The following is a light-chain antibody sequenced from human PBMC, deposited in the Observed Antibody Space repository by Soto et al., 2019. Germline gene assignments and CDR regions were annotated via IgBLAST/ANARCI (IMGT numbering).Light chain of an antibody. CDR1: SSDVGGYDY. CDR2: EVS. Sequence: QSFLTQPASVSGSPGQSITISCTGTSSDVGGYDYVSWYQHHPGKAPKLMIYEVSNRPPGVSHRFSGSKSGNTASLTISGLQTEDEADYYCSSYAGSTTLLFGTGTKVT. V-gene: IGLV2-14*01. CDR3: SSYAGSTTLL. J-gene: IGLJ1*01.